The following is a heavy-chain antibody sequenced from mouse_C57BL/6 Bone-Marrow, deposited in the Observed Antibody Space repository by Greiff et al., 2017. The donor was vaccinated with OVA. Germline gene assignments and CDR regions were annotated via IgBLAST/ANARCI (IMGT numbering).Heavy chain of an antibody. CDR2: IWSDGST. Sequence: QVQLKESGPGLVAPSQSLSITCTVSGFSLTSYGVHWVRQPPGKGLEWLVVIWSDGSTTYNSALKSRLSISKDNSKSQVFLKMNSLQTDDTAMYYCARHYYGSSYWYFDVWGTGTTVTGSS. J-gene: IGHJ1*03. CDR1: GFSLTSYG. V-gene: IGHV2-6-1*01. D-gene: IGHD1-1*01. CDR3: ARHYYGSSYWYFDV.